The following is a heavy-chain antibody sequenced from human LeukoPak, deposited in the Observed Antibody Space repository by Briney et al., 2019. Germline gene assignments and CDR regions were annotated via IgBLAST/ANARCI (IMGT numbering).Heavy chain of an antibody. CDR1: GFTFSSCA. J-gene: IGHJ4*02. Sequence: GGSLRLSCAASGFTFSSCAMSWVRQAPGKGLEWVSTTSGSGGSTSYADSVKGRFTISRDNSKNTLYLQMNSLRAEDTAVYYCAKPDIVATSSRYFDYWGQGTLVTVSS. V-gene: IGHV3-23*01. CDR3: AKPDIVATSSRYFDY. D-gene: IGHD5-12*01. CDR2: TSGSGGST.